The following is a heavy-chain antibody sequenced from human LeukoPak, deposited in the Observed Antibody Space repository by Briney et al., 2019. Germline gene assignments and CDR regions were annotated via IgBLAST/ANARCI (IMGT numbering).Heavy chain of an antibody. CDR1: GGSFSGYY. Sequence: SETLSLTCAVYGGSFSGYYWSWIRQPPGKGLEWIGEINHSGSTNYNPSLKSRVTISVDTSKNQFSLKLSSVTAADTAVYYCACGHIVDYGMDVWGQGTTVTVSS. D-gene: IGHD2-15*01. V-gene: IGHV4-34*01. CDR3: ACGHIVDYGMDV. J-gene: IGHJ6*02. CDR2: INHSGST.